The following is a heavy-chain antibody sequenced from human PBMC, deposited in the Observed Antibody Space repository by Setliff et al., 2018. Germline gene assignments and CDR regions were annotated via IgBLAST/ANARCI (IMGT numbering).Heavy chain of an antibody. CDR3: ARHKSNGSGSYPSLYMDV. Sequence: SETLSLTCTVSGGSISDNNYYWGWIRQSPGKELEWIGGISHSANKYYNPSFKTGVTISVDMSKNQFFLNLDSVTAADTAVYYCARHKSNGSGSYPSLYMDVWGKEIMVTVSS. CDR1: GGSISDNNYY. J-gene: IGHJ6*03. V-gene: IGHV4-39*01. D-gene: IGHD3-10*01. CDR2: ISHSANK.